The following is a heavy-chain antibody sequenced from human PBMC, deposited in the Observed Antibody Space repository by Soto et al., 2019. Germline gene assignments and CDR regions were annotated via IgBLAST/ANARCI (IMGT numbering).Heavy chain of an antibody. CDR1: GFTFSSYW. J-gene: IGHJ4*02. V-gene: IGHV3-74*01. Sequence: EVQLVESGGGLVQPGGSLRLSCAASGFTFSSYWMHWVRQAPGKGLVWLSRISSDGSSTTYADSVKGRFTISRDNAKNTLFLQLNSLRAEDTAVYYCARDRGSSGRPYDLDYWGQGTLVTVCS. CDR2: ISSDGSST. D-gene: IGHD6-19*01. CDR3: ARDRGSSGRPYDLDY.